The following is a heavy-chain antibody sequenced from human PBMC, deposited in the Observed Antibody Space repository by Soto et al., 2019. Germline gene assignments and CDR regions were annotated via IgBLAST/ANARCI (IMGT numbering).Heavy chain of an antibody. J-gene: IGHJ5*02. Sequence: SETLSLTCTVSGGSISSGGYYWSWIRQHPGKGLEGIGYIYYSGSTYYNPSLKSRVTISVDTSKNQFSLKLSSVTAADTAVYYCARDGIVGATNWFDPWGQGTLVTVSS. D-gene: IGHD1-26*01. CDR3: ARDGIVGATNWFDP. CDR2: IYYSGST. CDR1: GGSISSGGYY. V-gene: IGHV4-31*03.